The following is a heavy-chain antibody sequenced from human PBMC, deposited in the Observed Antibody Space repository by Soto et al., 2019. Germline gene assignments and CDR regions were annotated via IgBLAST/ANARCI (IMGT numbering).Heavy chain of an antibody. Sequence: GGSLRLSCAASGFTFSSYGMHWVRQAPGKGLEWVAVISYDGSNKYYADSVKGRFTISRDNSKNTLYLQMNSLRAEDTAVYYCANERDIVVVVAPLDYWGQGTLVTVSS. V-gene: IGHV3-30*18. J-gene: IGHJ4*02. CDR2: ISYDGSNK. CDR1: GFTFSSYG. D-gene: IGHD2-15*01. CDR3: ANERDIVVVVAPLDY.